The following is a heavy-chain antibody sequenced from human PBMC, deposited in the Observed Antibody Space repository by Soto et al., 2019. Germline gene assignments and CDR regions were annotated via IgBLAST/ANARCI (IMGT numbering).Heavy chain of an antibody. Sequence: SETLSLTCTVSGGSINHYYWTWIRQPPGKERKRMGNTYYSGSTYYNPSLKSRVTISVDRSKNQFSLKLSSVTAADTAVYYCVRGVGDYWGQGTLVTVSS. D-gene: IGHD2-15*01. CDR1: GGSINHYY. V-gene: IGHV4-59*12. CDR2: TYYSGST. CDR3: VRGVGDY. J-gene: IGHJ4*02.